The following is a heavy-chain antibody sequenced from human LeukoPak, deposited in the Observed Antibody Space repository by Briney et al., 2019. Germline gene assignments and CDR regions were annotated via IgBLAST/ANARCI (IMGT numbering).Heavy chain of an antibody. CDR1: GGSFSGYY. Sequence: SETLSLTCAVYGGSFSGYYWSWIRQPPGKGLEWIGEINHSGNTNYNPSLKSRVTISVDTSKNQFSLKLSSVTAANTAVYYCASLYYYGSGSPNWFDPWGQGTLVTVSS. CDR3: ASLYYYGSGSPNWFDP. J-gene: IGHJ5*02. V-gene: IGHV4-34*01. CDR2: INHSGNT. D-gene: IGHD3-10*01.